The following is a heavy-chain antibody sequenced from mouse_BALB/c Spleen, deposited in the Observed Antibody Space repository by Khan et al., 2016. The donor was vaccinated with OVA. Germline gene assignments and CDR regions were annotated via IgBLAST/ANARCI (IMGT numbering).Heavy chain of an antibody. CDR1: GYTFINYW. CDR2: INPSTGYT. V-gene: IGHV1-7*01. CDR3: ASGRLLLRYPDYFDY. J-gene: IGHJ2*01. D-gene: IGHD1-1*01. Sequence: VKLLESGAELAKPGASVKMSCKASGYTFINYWILWVKQRPGQGLEWIGYINPSTGYTEYNQNFKDKATLTADKSSSTAYRQLSSLTSEDSAVYYCASGRLLLRYPDYFDYWGQGTTLTVSS.